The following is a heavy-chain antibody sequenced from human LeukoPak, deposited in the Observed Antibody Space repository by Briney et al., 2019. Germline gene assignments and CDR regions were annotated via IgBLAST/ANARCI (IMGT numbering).Heavy chain of an antibody. V-gene: IGHV4-39*01. CDR3: ARGEYYYGSSSHAFPIMDV. CDR2: IYYSGST. J-gene: IGHJ6*02. CDR1: GGSISSSSYY. D-gene: IGHD3-10*01. Sequence: SETLSLTCTVSGGSISSSSYYWGWIRQPPGKGLEWIGGIYYSGSTYYNPSLKSRVTISVDTSKNQFSLKLSSVTAADTAVYFCARGEYYYGSSSHAFPIMDVWGQGTTVTVSS.